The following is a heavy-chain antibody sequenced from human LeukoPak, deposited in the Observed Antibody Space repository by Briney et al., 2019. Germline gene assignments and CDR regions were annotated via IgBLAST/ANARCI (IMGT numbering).Heavy chain of an antibody. V-gene: IGHV3-23*01. CDR2: ISGSGDKT. Sequence: PGGSLRLSCAASGFTFSNYAMSWVRQAPGQGLERVSPISGSGDKTYYADSVKGRFTISRDNSKNTLYLQMNSLRVEDTAVYYCARGQLWFDFWGQGTLVTVSS. CDR1: GFTFSNYA. J-gene: IGHJ5*01. D-gene: IGHD5-18*01. CDR3: ARGQLWFDF.